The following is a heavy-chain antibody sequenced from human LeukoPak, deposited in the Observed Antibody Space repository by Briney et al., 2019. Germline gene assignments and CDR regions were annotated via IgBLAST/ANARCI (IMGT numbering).Heavy chain of an antibody. V-gene: IGHV4-39*07. CDR3: ARGLYYYDSSGYYAPIDY. Sequence: KPSETLSLTCTVSGGSISSSSYYWGWIRQPPGKGLEWIGSIYYSGSTYYNPSLKSRDTISVDTSKNQFSLKLTSVTAADTAVYYCARGLYYYDSSGYYAPIDYWGQGTLVTVSS. D-gene: IGHD3-22*01. J-gene: IGHJ4*02. CDR2: IYYSGST. CDR1: GGSISSSSYY.